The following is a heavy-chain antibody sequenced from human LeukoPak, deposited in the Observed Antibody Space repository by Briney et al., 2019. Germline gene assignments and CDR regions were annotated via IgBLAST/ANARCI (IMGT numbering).Heavy chain of an antibody. V-gene: IGHV4-59*11. CDR2: IYYSGYT. D-gene: IGHD2-2*01. Sequence: SETLSLTCTVSGGSITSHYWSWIRQPPGKGLEWIAFIYYSGYTISNPSLKSRVTISVDTSKNQFSLNLTSVTAADTAVYYCARDRGRKYQLRYWYFDPWGRGTLVTVSS. CDR3: ARDRGRKYQLRYWYFDP. CDR1: GGSITSHY. J-gene: IGHJ2*01.